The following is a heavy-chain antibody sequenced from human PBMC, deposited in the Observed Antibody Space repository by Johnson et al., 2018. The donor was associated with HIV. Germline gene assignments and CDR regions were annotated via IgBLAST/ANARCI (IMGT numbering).Heavy chain of an antibody. J-gene: IGHJ3*02. CDR2: INWNGGRT. V-gene: IGHV3-20*04. Sequence: VQLVESGGGVVRPGGSLRLSCAASGFTFDDHGMSWVRQGSGKGLEWVSGINWNGGRTGYADSVKGGFTISRDNAKKSLYLQMNSLRAEDTALYYCLRCVGVYGYDECDAFDIWGQGTMVTISS. CDR3: LRCVGVYGYDECDAFDI. CDR1: GFTFDDHG. D-gene: IGHD5-18*01.